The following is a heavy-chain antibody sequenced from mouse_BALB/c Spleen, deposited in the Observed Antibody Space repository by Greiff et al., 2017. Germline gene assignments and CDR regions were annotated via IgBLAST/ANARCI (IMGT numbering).Heavy chain of an antibody. CDR2: ISSGSSTI. CDR3: ARRDGDKPLYAMDY. CDR1: GFTFSSFG. Sequence: EVKLVESGGGLVQPGGSRKLSCAASGFTFSSFGMHWVRQAPEKGLEWVAYISSGSSTIYYADTVKGRFTISRDNPKNTLFLQMTSLRSEDTAMYYCARRDGDKPLYAMDYWGQGTSVTVSS. V-gene: IGHV5-17*02. D-gene: IGHD2-13*01. J-gene: IGHJ4*01.